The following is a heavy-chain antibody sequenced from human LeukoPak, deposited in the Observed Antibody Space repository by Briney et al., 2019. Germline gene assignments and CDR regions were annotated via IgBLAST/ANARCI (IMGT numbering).Heavy chain of an antibody. J-gene: IGHJ4*02. D-gene: IGHD3-10*01. CDR2: ISSSSSYI. Sequence: GGSLRLSCAASGFTFSSYSMNWVRQAPGKGLEWVSSISSSSSYIYYADSVKGRFTISRDNAKNSLYLQMNSLRAEDTAVYYCARDAGGEITMVRGVLDYWGQGTLVTASS. CDR1: GFTFSSYS. V-gene: IGHV3-21*01. CDR3: ARDAGGEITMVRGVLDY.